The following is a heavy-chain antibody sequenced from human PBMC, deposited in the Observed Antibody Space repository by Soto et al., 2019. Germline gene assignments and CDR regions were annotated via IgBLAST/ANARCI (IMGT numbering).Heavy chain of an antibody. V-gene: IGHV3-23*01. Sequence: GGSLRLSCAASECTFISYSMSWVLQAPWKGLEWVSGITGSGDTTYYADSVKGRFTISRDNSKDTLYLQMNSLRAEDTAVYYCALGPSPSGRLDRIYQWGKVNLVTVAS. D-gene: IGHD2-15*01. CDR1: ECTFISYS. J-gene: IGHJ4*02. CDR2: ITGSGDTT. CDR3: ALGPSPSGRLDRIYQ.